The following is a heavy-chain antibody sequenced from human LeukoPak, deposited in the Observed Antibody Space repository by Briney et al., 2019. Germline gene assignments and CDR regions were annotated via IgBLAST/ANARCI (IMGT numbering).Heavy chain of an antibody. CDR2: ISAYNGNT. V-gene: IGHV1-18*01. Sequence: ASVKVSCKASGGTFSSYAISWVRQAPGQGLEWMGWISAYNGNTNYAQKLQGRVTMTTDTSTSTAYMELRSLRSDDTAVYYCARVARLVYADDYWGQGTLVTVSS. J-gene: IGHJ4*02. CDR3: ARVARLVYADDY. D-gene: IGHD2-8*01. CDR1: GGTFSSYA.